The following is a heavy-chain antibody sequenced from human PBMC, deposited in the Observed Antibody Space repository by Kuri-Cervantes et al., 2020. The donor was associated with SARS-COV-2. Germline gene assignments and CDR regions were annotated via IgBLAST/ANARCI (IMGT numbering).Heavy chain of an antibody. J-gene: IGHJ5*02. V-gene: IGHV4-34*01. Sequence: SETLSLTCAVYGGSFSGYYWSWIRQPPGKGLEWIGEINHSGSTNYNPSLKSRVTMSVDTSKNQFSLKLSSVTAADTAVYYCARDDDISNGLDPWGQGTLVTVSS. CDR1: GGSFSGYY. CDR3: ARDDDISNGLDP. D-gene: IGHD3-22*01. CDR2: INHSGST.